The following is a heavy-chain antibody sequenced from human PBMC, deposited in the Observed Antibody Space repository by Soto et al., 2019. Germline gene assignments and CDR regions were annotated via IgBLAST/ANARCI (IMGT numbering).Heavy chain of an antibody. CDR1: VGTFSSYA. CDR3: ARDRVSSERYYYYYGMDV. J-gene: IGHJ6*02. Sequence: SVKVSCKASVGTFSSYAISWVRQAPGQGLEWMGGIIPIFGTANYAQKFQGRVTITADESTSTAYMELSSLRSEDTAVYYCARDRVSSERYYYYYGMDVWGQGTTVTVSS. CDR2: IIPIFGTA. D-gene: IGHD6-25*01. V-gene: IGHV1-69*13.